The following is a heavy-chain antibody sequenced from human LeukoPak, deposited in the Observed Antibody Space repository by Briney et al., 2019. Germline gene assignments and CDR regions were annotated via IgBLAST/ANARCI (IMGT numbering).Heavy chain of an antibody. CDR1: GGSLSGYY. D-gene: IGHD3-10*01. Sequence: PSETLSLTCAVYGGSLSGYYWSWIRQPPGKGLERIGEINHSGSTNYNPSLKSRVTTSVDTSKNQFSLKLGSVTAADTAVYYCARPMVRGNIRSNNWFDPWGQGTLVTVSS. CDR3: ARPMVRGNIRSNNWFDP. J-gene: IGHJ5*02. V-gene: IGHV4-34*01. CDR2: INHSGST.